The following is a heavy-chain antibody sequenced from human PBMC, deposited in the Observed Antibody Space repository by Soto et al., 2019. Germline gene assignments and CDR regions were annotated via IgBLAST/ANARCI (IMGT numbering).Heavy chain of an antibody. CDR3: AKDAVLWFGESRGAFDI. V-gene: IGHV3-23*01. CDR1: GFTFSSYA. CDR2: ISGSGGST. J-gene: IGHJ3*02. D-gene: IGHD3-10*01. Sequence: EVQLLESGGGLVQPGGSLRLSCAASGFTFSSYAMSWVRQAPGKGLEWVSAISGSGGSTYYADSVKGRFTISRVNSKNTRYLQMDSLRAEDTAVYYCAKDAVLWFGESRGAFDIWGQGTMVTVSS.